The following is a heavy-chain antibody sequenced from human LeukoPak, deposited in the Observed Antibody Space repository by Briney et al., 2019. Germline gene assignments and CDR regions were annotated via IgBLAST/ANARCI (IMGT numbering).Heavy chain of an antibody. CDR1: GGSFSGYY. D-gene: IGHD3-3*01. V-gene: IGHV4-34*01. Sequence: SETLSLTCAVYGGSFSGYYWNWIRQPPGKGLEWIGHIHHSGTSNYNPSLKSRVTISVDKSKNQFSLKLSSVTAADTAVYYCARDPLGLRSVDPWGQGTLVTVSS. CDR3: ARDPLGLRSVDP. J-gene: IGHJ5*02. CDR2: IHHSGTS.